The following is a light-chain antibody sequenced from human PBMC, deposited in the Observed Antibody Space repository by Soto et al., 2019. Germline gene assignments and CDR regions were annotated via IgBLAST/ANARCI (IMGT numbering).Light chain of an antibody. V-gene: IGKV1-39*01. J-gene: IGKJ5*01. CDR3: QQSYVTPPIT. Sequence: DIQMTQSPSSLSASVGDRVTITCRASQSISRYLNWYQHRPGQAPKLPINAASNLRSGVPSRFSGSGSGTDFTLTITSLQPEDFAFYYCQQSYVTPPITFGQGTRWRL. CDR1: QSISRY. CDR2: AAS.